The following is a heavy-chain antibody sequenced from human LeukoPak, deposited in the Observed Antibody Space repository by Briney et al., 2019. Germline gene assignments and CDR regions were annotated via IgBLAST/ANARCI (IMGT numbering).Heavy chain of an antibody. CDR3: AGKDGTSASFDY. CDR2: VYRTGDT. D-gene: IGHD5-24*01. CDR1: GAYINSGAQY. V-gene: IGHV4-31*03. Sequence: PSETLSLTCTASGAYINSGAQYWGWIRQHPEKGLEWMGYVYRTGDTYYSPSFQSRIVTSVDTSKNQFSLRLSPVTAADTAVYFCAGKDGTSASFDYWGQGILVTVST. J-gene: IGHJ4*01.